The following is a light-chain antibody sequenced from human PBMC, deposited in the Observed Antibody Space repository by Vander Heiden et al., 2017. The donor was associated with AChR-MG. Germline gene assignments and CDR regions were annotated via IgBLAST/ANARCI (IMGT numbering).Light chain of an antibody. CDR1: QRVSSN. V-gene: IGKV3-15*01. CDR2: GAS. CDR3: QQYNNWPYT. J-gene: IGKJ2*01. Sequence: EIVITQSPATLSVSPGERATLSCRASQRVSSNLAWYQQKPGQAPRLLIYGASTSATGIPARFSGSGSGTEFTLTISSLQSEDFAVYYCQQYNNWPYTFGQGTKLEIK.